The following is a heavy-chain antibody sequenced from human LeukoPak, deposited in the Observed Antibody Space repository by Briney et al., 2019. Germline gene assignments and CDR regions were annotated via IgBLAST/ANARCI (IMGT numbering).Heavy chain of an antibody. Sequence: GSLRLSCAASGFTFSSYTMNWVRQAPGKGLEWVSSISGSSRHKYYADSVKGRFTISKDNAKNSLYLQMNSLRAEDTAVYYCARTANFAAGYYIDYWGQGTLVTVSS. D-gene: IGHD6-13*01. CDR2: ISGSSRHK. CDR3: ARTANFAAGYYIDY. V-gene: IGHV3-21*01. CDR1: GFTFSSYT. J-gene: IGHJ4*02.